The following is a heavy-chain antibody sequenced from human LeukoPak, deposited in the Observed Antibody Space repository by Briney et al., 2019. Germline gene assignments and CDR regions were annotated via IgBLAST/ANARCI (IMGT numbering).Heavy chain of an antibody. CDR2: IYHSGST. CDR3: ASAPRVVPAAIAYYYYGMDV. J-gene: IGHJ6*02. Sequence: SGTLSLTCAVSGGSISSSNWWSWVRQPPGKGLEWIGEIYHSGSTNYNPSLKSRVTISVDKSKNQFSLKLSSVTAADTAVYYCASAPRVVPAAIAYYYYGMDVWGQGTTVTVSS. V-gene: IGHV4-4*02. CDR1: GGSISSSNW. D-gene: IGHD2-2*02.